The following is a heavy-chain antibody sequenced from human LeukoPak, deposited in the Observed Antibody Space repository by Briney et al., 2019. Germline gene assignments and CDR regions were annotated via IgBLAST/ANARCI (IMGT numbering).Heavy chain of an antibody. Sequence: SETLSLTCTVSGGSINNYFWSWVRQPAGKGLEWIGRIYTTGSTNYTPSLKSRVTMSVDTSKNQFSLKLTSVTAAGTAVYYCARIGGNFPSLDSWGQGILVTVSS. CDR3: ARIGGNFPSLDS. CDR1: GGSINNYF. CDR2: IYTTGST. J-gene: IGHJ5*01. D-gene: IGHD4-23*01. V-gene: IGHV4-4*07.